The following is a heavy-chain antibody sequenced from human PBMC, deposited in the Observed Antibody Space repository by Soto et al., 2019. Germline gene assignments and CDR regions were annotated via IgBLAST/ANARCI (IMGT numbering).Heavy chain of an antibody. V-gene: IGHV4-31*03. CDR1: GGSISSGGYY. CDR3: ARNHLGRFFYDY. Sequence: SETLSLTCTVSGGSISSGGYYWSWIRQHPGKGLEWIGYIYYSGSTYYNPSLKSRVTISVDTSKNQFSLKLSSVTAADTAVYYCARNHLGRFFYDYWGQGTLATVSS. D-gene: IGHD1-26*01. J-gene: IGHJ4*02. CDR2: IYYSGST.